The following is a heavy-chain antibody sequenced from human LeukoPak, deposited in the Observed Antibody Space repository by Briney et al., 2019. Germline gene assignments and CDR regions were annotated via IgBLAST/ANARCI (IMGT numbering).Heavy chain of an antibody. CDR2: IHQDGSET. CDR3: ARVPDVDYYDSSGYYDY. D-gene: IGHD3-22*01. CDR1: GFSFSTYW. V-gene: IGHV3-7*01. J-gene: IGHJ4*02. Sequence: GGSLRLSCAASGFSFSTYWMTWVRQAPGKGLEWVANIHQDGSETHYVDSVKGRFTVSRDNAKNSLFLQMKGLRAEDTAVYYCARVPDVDYYDSSGYYDYWGQGTLVTVSS.